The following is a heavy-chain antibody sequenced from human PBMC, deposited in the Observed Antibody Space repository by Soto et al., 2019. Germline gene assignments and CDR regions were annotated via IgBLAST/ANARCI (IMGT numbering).Heavy chain of an antibody. CDR3: SRSYVSSGYYHIFYYYYYGMDV. CDR2: NNSDGSST. V-gene: IGHV3-74*01. J-gene: IGHJ6*02. D-gene: IGHD3-22*01. CDR1: GFTFSSYW. Sequence: PGGSLRLSCAASGFTFSSYWMHWVRQAPGKGLVWVSRNNSDGSSTSYADSVKGRFTISRDNAKKTLYQQMNSLRAEDTAEYNGSRSYVSSGYYHIFYYYYYGMDVWGQGTTVTVSS.